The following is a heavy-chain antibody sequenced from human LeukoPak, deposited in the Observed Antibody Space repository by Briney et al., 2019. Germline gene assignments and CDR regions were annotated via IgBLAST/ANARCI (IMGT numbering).Heavy chain of an antibody. CDR1: GGSISSYY. J-gene: IGHJ4*02. CDR3: ARVGNGDYYDSSGYSDY. D-gene: IGHD3-22*01. V-gene: IGHV4-59*01. Sequence: SETLSLTCTVSGGSISSYYWSWIRQPPGKGLEWIGYIYYSGSTNYNPSLKSRVTISVDMSKNQFSLKLSSVTAADTAVYYCARVGNGDYYDSSGYSDYWGQGTLVTVSS. CDR2: IYYSGST.